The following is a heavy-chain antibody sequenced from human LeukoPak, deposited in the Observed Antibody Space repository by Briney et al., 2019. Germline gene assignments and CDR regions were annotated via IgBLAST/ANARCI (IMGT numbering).Heavy chain of an antibody. CDR2: KYYSGGV. Sequence: ASETLSLTCSVSGGPIRSPFWSWIRQPPGKALEWFGHKYYSGGVNYNPSLKSRVTMSVDTSSNQFHLKLDSVTAADTAVYYCARRPAYDRSGFDIWGPGTMVTVSS. D-gene: IGHD3-22*01. J-gene: IGHJ3*02. CDR1: GGPIRSPF. CDR3: ARRPAYDRSGFDI. V-gene: IGHV4-59*08.